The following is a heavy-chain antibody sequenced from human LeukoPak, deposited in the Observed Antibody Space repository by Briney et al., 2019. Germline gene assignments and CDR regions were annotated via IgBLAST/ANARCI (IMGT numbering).Heavy chain of an antibody. V-gene: IGHV4-39*01. Sequence: SETLSLTCTVSGGSISSSSYYWGWIRQPPGKGLEWIGSIYYSGSTYYNPSLKSRVTISVDTSKNQFSLKLSSVTAADTAVYYCARLYYSNYGNIDYWGQGTLVTVSS. J-gene: IGHJ4*02. D-gene: IGHD4-11*01. CDR1: GGSISSSSYY. CDR2: IYYSGST. CDR3: ARLYYSNYGNIDY.